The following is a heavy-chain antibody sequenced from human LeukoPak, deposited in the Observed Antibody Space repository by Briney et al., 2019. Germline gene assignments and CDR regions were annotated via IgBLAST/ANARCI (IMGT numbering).Heavy chain of an antibody. CDR3: ARGSSSSSLIDY. Sequence: SETLSLTCSVSAGSISDYYWSWIRQPPGKGLEWIGYIYYSGNTDYNPSLKSRVTISVDTSKNQFSLKLSSVTAADTAVYYCARGSSSSSLIDYWGQGTLVTVSS. CDR1: AGSISDYY. CDR2: IYYSGNT. J-gene: IGHJ4*02. V-gene: IGHV4-59*08. D-gene: IGHD6-13*01.